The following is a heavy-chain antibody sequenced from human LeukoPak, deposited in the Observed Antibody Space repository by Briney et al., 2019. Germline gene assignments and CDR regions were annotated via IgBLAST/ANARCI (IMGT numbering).Heavy chain of an antibody. CDR2: ISAYNGKT. J-gene: IGHJ5*02. V-gene: IGHV1-18*01. D-gene: IGHD5-12*01. CDR3: AKGGAMVATIYH. CDR1: GYTFTNYY. Sequence: ASVKVSCKASGYTFTNYYITWVRQAPGQGLEWVGWISAYNGKTNYAQKFQGRVTMTIDTSTTTVYMDLRSLTSDDTAMYYCAKGGAMVATIYHWGQGTLVTVSS.